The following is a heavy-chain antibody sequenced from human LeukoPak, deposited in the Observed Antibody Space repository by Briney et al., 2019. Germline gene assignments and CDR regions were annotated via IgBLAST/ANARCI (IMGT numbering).Heavy chain of an antibody. J-gene: IGHJ4*02. CDR1: GGSFSGYY. CDR3: ARETSMGYGDYVGGEDY. V-gene: IGHV4-34*01. CDR2: ITHRGSS. D-gene: IGHD4-17*01. Sequence: SETLSLTCAVYGGSFSGYYWSWIRQPPGKGLECIGEITHRGSSNYHPSLKSRVTISVDTSKNQFSLKLSSVPAADTAVYYCARETSMGYGDYVGGEDYWGQGTLVTVSS.